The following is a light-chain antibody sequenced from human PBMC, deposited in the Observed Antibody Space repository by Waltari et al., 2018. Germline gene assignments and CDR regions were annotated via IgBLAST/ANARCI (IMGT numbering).Light chain of an antibody. Sequence: DIVLTQSPGTLSLSPGERATLPCRASQSVSSSHLAWYQQKPGQAPKLLIYGASNRATGIPDRFSGSGSGTDFTLTISRLDPEDFAVYYCQQYGSSPPWTFGQGTKVEIK. J-gene: IGKJ1*01. V-gene: IGKV3-20*01. CDR1: QSVSSSH. CDR3: QQYGSSPPWT. CDR2: GAS.